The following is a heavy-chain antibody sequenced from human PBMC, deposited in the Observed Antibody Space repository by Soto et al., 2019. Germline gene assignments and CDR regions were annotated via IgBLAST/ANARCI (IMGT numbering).Heavy chain of an antibody. D-gene: IGHD3-22*01. CDR2: ISSSSSYI. CDR1: GFTFSSYS. Sequence: GGALRLSCAASGFTFSSYSMNWVRQAPGKGLEWVSSISSSSSYIYYADSVKGRFTISRDNAKNSLYLQMNSLRAEDTAVYYCARDPQYYYDSSGYYPGNFDIWGQGTMVTVSS. V-gene: IGHV3-21*01. CDR3: ARDPQYYYDSSGYYPGNFDI. J-gene: IGHJ3*02.